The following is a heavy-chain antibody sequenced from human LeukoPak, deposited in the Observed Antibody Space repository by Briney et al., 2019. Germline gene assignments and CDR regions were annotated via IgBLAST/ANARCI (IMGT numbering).Heavy chain of an antibody. V-gene: IGHV3-23*01. CDR3: AKGHNCSSTSCYFVSTYYYGMDV. CDR1: GFTFSSYA. D-gene: IGHD2-2*01. CDR2: ISGSGGST. Sequence: GGSLRLSCAASGFTFSSYAMSWVRQAPGKGLEWDSAISGSGGSTYYADSVKGRFTISRDNSKNTLYLQMNSLRAEDTAVYYCAKGHNCSSTSCYFVSTYYYGMDVWGQGTTVTVSS. J-gene: IGHJ6*02.